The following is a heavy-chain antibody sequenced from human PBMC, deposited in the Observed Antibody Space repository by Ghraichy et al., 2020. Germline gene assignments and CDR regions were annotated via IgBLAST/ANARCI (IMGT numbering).Heavy chain of an antibody. D-gene: IGHD3-22*01. Sequence: ASVKVSCKASGYTFTGYYMHWVRQAPGQGLEWMGWINPNSGGTNYAQKFQGRVTMTRDTSISTAYMELSRLRSDDTAVYYCARDPGYYYDSSGYVFGYWGQGTLVTVSS. CDR2: INPNSGGT. J-gene: IGHJ4*02. CDR1: GYTFTGYY. V-gene: IGHV1-2*02. CDR3: ARDPGYYYDSSGYVFGY.